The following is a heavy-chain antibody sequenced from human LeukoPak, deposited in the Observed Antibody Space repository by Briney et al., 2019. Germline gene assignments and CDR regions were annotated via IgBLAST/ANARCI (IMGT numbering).Heavy chain of an antibody. CDR3: AKDQSGYSGYLPGY. D-gene: IGHD5-12*01. CDR2: ISYDGSNK. V-gene: IGHV3-30-3*01. J-gene: IGHJ4*02. CDR1: GFTFSSYA. Sequence: GGSLRLSCAASGFTFSSYAMHWVRQAPGKGLEWVAVISYDGSNKYYADSVKGRFTISRDNSKNTLYLQMNSLRAEDTAVYYCAKDQSGYSGYLPGYWGQGTLVTVSS.